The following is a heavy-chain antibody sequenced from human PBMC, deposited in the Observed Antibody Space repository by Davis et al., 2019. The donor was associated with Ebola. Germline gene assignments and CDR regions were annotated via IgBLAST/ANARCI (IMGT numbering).Heavy chain of an antibody. CDR2: IRSKAYGGTT. J-gene: IGHJ6*02. CDR3: TREDPPTVTYYGMDV. D-gene: IGHD4-17*01. V-gene: IGHV3-49*03. CDR1: GFTFGDYA. Sequence: GESLKISCTASGFTFGDYAMSWFRQAPGKGLEWVGFIRSKAYGGTTEYAASVKGRFTISRDDSKSIAYLQMNSLKTEDTAVYYCTREDPPTVTYYGMDVWGQGTTVTVSS.